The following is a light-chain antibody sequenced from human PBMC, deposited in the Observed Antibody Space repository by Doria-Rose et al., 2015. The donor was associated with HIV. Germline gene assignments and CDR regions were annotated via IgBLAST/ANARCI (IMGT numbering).Light chain of an antibody. V-gene: IGKV3-20*01. CDR2: DGS. CDR3: HQYGTSWT. CDR1: QSFSSTY. J-gene: IGKJ1*01. Sequence: LTQSPGTLSLSPGERATLSCRASQSFSSTYLAWYQQKTGQAPSLLIYDGSTRATGIPDRFSASGSGTDFTLTINRLEPEDFALYYCHQYGTSWTFGQGTKVEI.